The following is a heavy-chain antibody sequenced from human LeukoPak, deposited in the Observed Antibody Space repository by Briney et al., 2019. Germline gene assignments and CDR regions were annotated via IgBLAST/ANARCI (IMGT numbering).Heavy chain of an antibody. D-gene: IGHD3-10*01. CDR2: IVVGSGDT. V-gene: IGHV1-58*01. CDR3: GADSMPRGVFSYAFDI. Sequence: SVKVSCKASGFTFTSSAVQWVRQARGQHLEWIGWIVVGSGDTNSAQKFQERVTITRDMSTRTAYMELSSLRSEDTAVYYCGADSMPRGVFSYAFDIWGQGITVTVSS. CDR1: GFTFTSSA. J-gene: IGHJ3*02.